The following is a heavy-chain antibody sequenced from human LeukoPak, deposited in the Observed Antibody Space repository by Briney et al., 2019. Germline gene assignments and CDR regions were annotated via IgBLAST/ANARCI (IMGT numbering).Heavy chain of an antibody. Sequence: GGSLRLSCAASGFTFSSYGMHWVRQAPGKGLEWVAVISYDGSNKYYADSVKGRFTISRDNSKNTLYLQMNSLRAEDTAVYYCASGYDSSGNDYWGQGTLVTVSP. CDR3: ASGYDSSGNDY. CDR2: ISYDGSNK. CDR1: GFTFSSYG. D-gene: IGHD3-22*01. V-gene: IGHV3-30*03. J-gene: IGHJ4*02.